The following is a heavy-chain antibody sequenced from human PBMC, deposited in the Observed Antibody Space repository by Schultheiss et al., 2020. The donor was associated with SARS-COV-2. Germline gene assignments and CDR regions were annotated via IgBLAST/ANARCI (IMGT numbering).Heavy chain of an antibody. CDR3: ARDAGTLGYCSSTSCYADSYGMDV. CDR2: ISSSSSYI. D-gene: IGHD2-2*01. V-gene: IGHV3-21*01. J-gene: IGHJ6*02. Sequence: GESLKISCAASGFTFSSYSMNWVRQAPGKGLEWVSSISSSSSYIYYADSVKGRFTISRDNAKNSLYLQMNSLRAEDTAVYYCARDAGTLGYCSSTSCYADSYGMDVGGQGTTVTVAS. CDR1: GFTFSSYS.